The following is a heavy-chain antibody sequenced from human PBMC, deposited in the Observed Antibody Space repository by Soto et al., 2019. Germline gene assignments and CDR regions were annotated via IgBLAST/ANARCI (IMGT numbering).Heavy chain of an antibody. Sequence: QVQLQESGPGLVKPSQTLSLTCTVSGGSISSGGYYWSWIRQHPGKGLEWIGYIYYSGSTYYNPSLHSRVTISVDTSKNQFSLKLSAVTAAATAVYYCARGGSGSYQMDYYDYYGMDVWGQGTTVTVSS. CDR3: ARGGSGSYQMDYYDYYGMDV. D-gene: IGHD3-10*01. CDR2: IYYSGST. V-gene: IGHV4-31*03. CDR1: GGSISSGGYY. J-gene: IGHJ6*02.